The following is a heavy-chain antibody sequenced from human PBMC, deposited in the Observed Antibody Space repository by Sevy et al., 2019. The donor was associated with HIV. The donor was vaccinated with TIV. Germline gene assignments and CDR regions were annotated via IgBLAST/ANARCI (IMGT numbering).Heavy chain of an antibody. V-gene: IGHV3-33*01. CDR3: ARDGIVIVPAAVAVTGYFDY. Sequence: GGSLRLSCAASGFSFSNYGMHWVRQAPGKGLGWVAVIWYDGSNKYYADSVKGRFTISRDNSKNTLYLQMHSLRAEDTAVYYCARDGIVIVPAAVAVTGYFDYWGQGTLVTVSS. CDR1: GFSFSNYG. J-gene: IGHJ4*02. CDR2: IWYDGSNK. D-gene: IGHD2-2*01.